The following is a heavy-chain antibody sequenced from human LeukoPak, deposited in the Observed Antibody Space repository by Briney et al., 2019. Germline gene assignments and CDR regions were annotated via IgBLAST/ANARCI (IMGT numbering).Heavy chain of an antibody. CDR1: GGSISSYY. CDR2: IYTSGST. J-gene: IGHJ3*02. Sequence: SETLSLTCTASGGSISSYYWSWIRQPAGKGPEWIGRIYTSGSTNYNPSLKSRVTMSVDTSKNQFSLKLSSVTAADTAVYYCARADVDTTMVTAGAFDIWGQGTMVTVSS. CDR3: ARADVDTTMVTAGAFDI. V-gene: IGHV4-4*07. D-gene: IGHD5-18*01.